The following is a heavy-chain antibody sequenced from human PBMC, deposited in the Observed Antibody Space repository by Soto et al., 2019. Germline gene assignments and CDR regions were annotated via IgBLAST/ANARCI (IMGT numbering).Heavy chain of an antibody. CDR3: AKDQGSSWYEIDY. CDR2: IIPIFGTA. V-gene: IGHV1-69*13. CDR1: GGTFSSYA. Sequence: ASVKVSCKASGGTFSSYAISWVRQAPGQGLEWMGEIIPIFGTANYAQKFQGRVTITADESKNTLYLQMNSLRAEDTAVYYCAKDQGSSWYEIDYWGQGTLVTVSS. D-gene: IGHD6-13*01. J-gene: IGHJ4*02.